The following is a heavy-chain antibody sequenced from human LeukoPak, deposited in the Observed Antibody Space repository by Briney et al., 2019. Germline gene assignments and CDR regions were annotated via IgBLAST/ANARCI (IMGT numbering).Heavy chain of an antibody. CDR2: ISYDGSNK. CDR3: ARAKPKNMVRGLIMRRESRYYFDY. Sequence: PGGSLRLSCAASGFTFSSYAMRWVRQAPGKGLEWVAAISYDGSNKYYADSVKGRFTISRDNSKNTLYIQMNSLRAEDTAVYYCARAKPKNMVRGLIMRRESRYYFDYWGQGTLVTVSS. J-gene: IGHJ4*02. CDR1: GFTFSSYA. V-gene: IGHV3-30*14. D-gene: IGHD3-10*01.